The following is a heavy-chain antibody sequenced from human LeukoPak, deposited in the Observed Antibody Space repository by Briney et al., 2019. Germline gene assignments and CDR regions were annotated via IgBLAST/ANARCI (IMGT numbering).Heavy chain of an antibody. D-gene: IGHD3-10*01. J-gene: IGHJ6*02. CDR2: ISSSSSYI. CDR1: GFTFSSYS. Sequence: GGSLRLPCAASGFTFSSYSMNWVRQAPGKGLEWVSSISSSSSYIYYADSVKGRFTISRDNAKNSLYLQMNSLRAEDTAVYYCASSRVRVLDGMDVWGQGTTVTVSS. CDR3: ASSRVRVLDGMDV. V-gene: IGHV3-21*01.